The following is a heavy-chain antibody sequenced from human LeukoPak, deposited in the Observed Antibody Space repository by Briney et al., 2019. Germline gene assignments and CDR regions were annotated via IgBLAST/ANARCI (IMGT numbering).Heavy chain of an antibody. J-gene: IGHJ4*02. CDR2: INHSGST. Sequence: SETLSLTCAVYGGSFSVYYWSWLRQPPGKGLEWIGEINHSGSTNYNPSLKSRVTISVDTSKNQFSLKLSSVTAADTAVYYCARVGFWSGYSSGYWGQGTLVTVSS. V-gene: IGHV4-34*01. CDR3: ARVGFWSGYSSGY. CDR1: GGSFSVYY. D-gene: IGHD3-3*01.